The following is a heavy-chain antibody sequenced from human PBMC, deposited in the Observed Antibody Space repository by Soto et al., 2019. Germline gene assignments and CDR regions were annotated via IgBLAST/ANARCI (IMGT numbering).Heavy chain of an antibody. CDR2: IIPMIGRT. J-gene: IGHJ4*02. CDR1: GGTFNNYG. D-gene: IGHD3-9*01. CDR3: ASWDYDVLTGYSYDD. Sequence: QVQLVQSGAEVKKPGSSVKVSCKASGGTFNNYGMGWVRQAPGQGPEWMGGIIPMIGRTNYAQKFQGRVTLTADASRSTAYMELRSLRSEDTAVYYCASWDYDVLTGYSYDDWGQGTLVTVSS. V-gene: IGHV1-69*01.